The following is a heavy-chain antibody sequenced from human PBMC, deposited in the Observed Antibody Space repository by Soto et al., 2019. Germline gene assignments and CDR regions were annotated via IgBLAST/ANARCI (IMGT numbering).Heavy chain of an antibody. J-gene: IGHJ4*02. V-gene: IGHV6-1*01. CDR2: TYYRSRWYN. CDR1: GDRVSSNSAT. CDR3: ARNRNWGCTES. D-gene: IGHD7-27*01. Sequence: QVRLQQSGPGLVKPSQTLSLTCAISGDRVSSNSATWDWLRQSPSRVLEWLGRTYYRSRWYNEYAGSVQSRITSNPHTSRNQFSLQLNSVTPEDTAVYYCARNRNWGCTESWGQGTVVTVSS.